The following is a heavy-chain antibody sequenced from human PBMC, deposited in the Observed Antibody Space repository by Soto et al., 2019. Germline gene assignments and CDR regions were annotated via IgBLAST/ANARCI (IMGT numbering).Heavy chain of an antibody. CDR2: ISDSGST. J-gene: IGHJ6*02. D-gene: IGHD1-26*01. V-gene: IGHV4-59*01. CDR3: ARERVGHSAMDV. CDR1: GGSITNYY. Sequence: QVHLQESGPGLVKPSETLSLMCTVSGGSITNYYWSWIRQSPAKGLEWIGYISDSGSTKYNPSLKSRVTISVDTSKNQFSLKLTAVAAAETAVDYGARERVGHSAMDVWGQGATVTVSS.